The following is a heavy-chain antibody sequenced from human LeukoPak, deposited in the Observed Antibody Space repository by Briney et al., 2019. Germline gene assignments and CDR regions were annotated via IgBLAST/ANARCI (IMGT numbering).Heavy chain of an antibody. Sequence: GGSLRLSCAASGFTFSSYAMSWVRQAPGKGLEWVSAISGSGGSTYYADSVKGRFTISRDNSKNTLYLQMNSLRAEDTAVYYCAKNSPTYYYASSGYWFDYWGQGTLVTVSS. D-gene: IGHD3-22*01. CDR3: AKNSPTYYYASSGYWFDY. CDR1: GFTFSSYA. V-gene: IGHV3-23*01. J-gene: IGHJ4*02. CDR2: ISGSGGST.